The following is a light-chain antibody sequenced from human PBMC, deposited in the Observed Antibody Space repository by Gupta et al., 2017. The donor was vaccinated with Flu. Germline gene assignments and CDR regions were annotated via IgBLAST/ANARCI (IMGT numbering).Light chain of an antibody. Sequence: EVVLTQSPGTLSLSPGDTATLSCRASESINTRPLAWYQQKPGQAPRLLIYRAFYRATGVPDRFSGSGYGTDFTLTITRREQEDFAVYFCQQFGSSPLYSFGQGTKLEIK. V-gene: IGKV3-20*01. CDR1: ESINTRP. CDR3: QQFGSSPLYS. CDR2: RAF. J-gene: IGKJ2*03.